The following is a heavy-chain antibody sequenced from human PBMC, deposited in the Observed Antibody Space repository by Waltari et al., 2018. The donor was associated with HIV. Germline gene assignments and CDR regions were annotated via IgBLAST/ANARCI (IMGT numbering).Heavy chain of an antibody. CDR1: GGSFSGYY. D-gene: IGHD3-10*01. J-gene: IGHJ4*02. CDR2: INHSGST. Sequence: QVQLQQWGAGLLKPSETLSLTCAVYGGSFSGYYWSWIRQPPGKGLEWIGEINHSGSTNYNPSLKSRVTISVDTSKNQFSLKLSSVTAADTAVYYCARGRHYYGSGSYYPSPYWGQGTLVTVSS. V-gene: IGHV4-34*01. CDR3: ARGRHYYGSGSYYPSPY.